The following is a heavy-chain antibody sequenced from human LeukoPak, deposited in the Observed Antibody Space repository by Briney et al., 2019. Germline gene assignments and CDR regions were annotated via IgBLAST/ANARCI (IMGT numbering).Heavy chain of an antibody. CDR1: GFTFNTSS. D-gene: IGHD5-18*01. Sequence: PRGSLRLSCAASGFTFNTSSMNWVRQAPGKGLEWVSYISSSGSTRFSADSVKGRFTISRDNAKNSVFLQMSSLRAEDTAVYYCARDLYNYDYSAYWGQGTLVTVSS. J-gene: IGHJ4*02. CDR3: ARDLYNYDYSAY. V-gene: IGHV3-48*01. CDR2: ISSSGSTR.